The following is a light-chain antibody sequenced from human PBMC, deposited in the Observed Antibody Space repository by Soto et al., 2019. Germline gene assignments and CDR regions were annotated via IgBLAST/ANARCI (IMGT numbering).Light chain of an antibody. CDR3: QPYNNWPRT. CDR1: QSVSSN. CDR2: GAS. Sequence: EMGISRSPASLSALQGERATLSYGASQSVSSNVAWYQQKPGQAPRLLIYGASTRATGIPARFGGSGSGTEFTLTISSLQPEDFAVYYCQPYNNWPRTFGQGTKVDIK. V-gene: IGKV3-15*01. J-gene: IGKJ1*01.